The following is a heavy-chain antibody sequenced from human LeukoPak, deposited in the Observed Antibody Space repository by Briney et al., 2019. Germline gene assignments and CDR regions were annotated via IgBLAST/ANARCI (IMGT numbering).Heavy chain of an antibody. V-gene: IGHV3-11*01. CDR3: ARDTDTAMESFDY. J-gene: IGHJ4*02. Sequence: GGSLRLSCAASGFTFSDYYMSWIRQAPGKGLEWVSYISSSGSTIYYADSVKGRFTISRDNAKNSLYLQMSSLRAEDTAVYYCARDTDTAMESFDYWGQGTLVTVSS. D-gene: IGHD5-18*01. CDR2: ISSSGSTI. CDR1: GFTFSDYY.